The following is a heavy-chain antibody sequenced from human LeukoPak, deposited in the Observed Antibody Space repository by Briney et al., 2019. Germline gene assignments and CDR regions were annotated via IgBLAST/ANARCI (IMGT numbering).Heavy chain of an antibody. V-gene: IGHV1-46*01. J-gene: IGHJ4*02. Sequence: ASVKVSCKASGYTFTSYYMHWVRQAPGQGLEWMGIINPSGGSTSYAQKFQGRVTMTRDTSTSTVYMELSSLRSEDTAVYFCARAPREGAFDYWGQGTRVTVSS. CDR3: ARAPREGAFDY. CDR1: GYTFTSYY. D-gene: IGHD3-16*01. CDR2: INPSGGST.